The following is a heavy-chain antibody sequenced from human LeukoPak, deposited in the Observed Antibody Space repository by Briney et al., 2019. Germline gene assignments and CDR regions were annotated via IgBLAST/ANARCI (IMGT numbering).Heavy chain of an antibody. Sequence: VSGXSISXXYWSWXXXXPGXGLEWIGYIYYSGSTNYNPSLKSRVTISVDTSKNQLSLKLSSVTAADSAVYYCARARTGFDLWGQGALVTVSS. CDR1: GXSISXXY. D-gene: IGHD1-1*01. V-gene: IGHV4-59*01. CDR3: ARARTGFDL. CDR2: IYYSGST. J-gene: IGHJ5*02.